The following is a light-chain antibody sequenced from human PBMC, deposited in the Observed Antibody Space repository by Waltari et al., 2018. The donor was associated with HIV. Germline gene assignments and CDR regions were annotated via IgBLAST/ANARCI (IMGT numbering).Light chain of an antibody. Sequence: SYELTQPPSVAVSPGQTARIPCSGDALPKKYAYRYQQKSGQAPVLVSCEDKKRPSGIPGRFSGSTSGTMATVTSSGAQVEDEGDYYCYSTDSSENCWVFGGGTKLTVL. J-gene: IGLJ3*02. CDR3: YSTDSSENCWV. CDR2: EDK. CDR1: ALPKKY. V-gene: IGLV3-10*01.